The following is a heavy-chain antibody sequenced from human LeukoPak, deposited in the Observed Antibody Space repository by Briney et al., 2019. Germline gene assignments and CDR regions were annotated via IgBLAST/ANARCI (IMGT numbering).Heavy chain of an antibody. CDR1: GFTFDDYA. Sequence: GGSLRLSCAASGFTFDDYAMHWVRQAPGKGLEWVSDISGNSGSIGYADSVKGRFTISRDNAKNSLYLQMNSLRAEDTALYYCAKVHSGYDFNWYFDLWGRGTLVTVSS. V-gene: IGHV3-9*01. CDR2: ISGNSGSI. CDR3: AKVHSGYDFNWYFDL. D-gene: IGHD5-12*01. J-gene: IGHJ2*01.